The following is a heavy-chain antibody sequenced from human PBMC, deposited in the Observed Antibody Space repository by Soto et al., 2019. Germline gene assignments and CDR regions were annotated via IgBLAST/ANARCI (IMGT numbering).Heavy chain of an antibody. D-gene: IGHD6-6*01. V-gene: IGHV4-31*03. J-gene: IGHJ4*02. CDR1: GGSISSGGYY. CDR3: ATATESLYSSSPHFSY. CDR2: IYYSGST. Sequence: SETLSLTCTVSGGSISSGGYYWSWIRQHPGKGLEWIGYIYYSGSTYYNPSLKSRVTISVDTSKNQLSLKLSSVTAADTAVYYCATATESLYSSSPHFSYWGQGTLVTVSS.